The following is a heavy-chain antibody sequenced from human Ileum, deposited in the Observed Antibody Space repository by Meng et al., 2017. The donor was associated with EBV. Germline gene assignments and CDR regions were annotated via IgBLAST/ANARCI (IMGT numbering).Heavy chain of an antibody. CDR3: ARGFGGQWGCIDS. CDR2: ISYDATHK. V-gene: IGHV3-30-3*01. D-gene: IGHD2-8*02. Sequence: LVELGVDVFQPGWSRIPSCAGFGFTFISYTIHWCRQAPGKVLVGMTLISYDATHKYYADSVKGRFTISRDNSNNPMYLKMNSLRVEDTALYYCARGFGGQWGCIDSWGQGTLVTVSS. CDR1: GFTFISYT. J-gene: IGHJ4*02.